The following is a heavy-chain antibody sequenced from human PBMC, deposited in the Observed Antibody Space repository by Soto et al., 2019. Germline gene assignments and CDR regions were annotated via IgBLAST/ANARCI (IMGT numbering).Heavy chain of an antibody. D-gene: IGHD3-16*01. Sequence: TSETLSLTCAVSGDSISSSSSYYWGWIRQPPGKGLEWIANMYYSGSKYYNPSLKSRLTISVDTSKNQFSLKLSSVTAADTAVYYCARTLDYGHMDVWGKGTTVTVSS. CDR3: ARTLDYGHMDV. CDR1: GDSISSSSSYY. CDR2: MYYSGSK. V-gene: IGHV4-39*07. J-gene: IGHJ6*03.